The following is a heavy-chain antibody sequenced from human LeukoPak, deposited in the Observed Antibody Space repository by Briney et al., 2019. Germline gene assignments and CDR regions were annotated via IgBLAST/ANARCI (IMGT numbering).Heavy chain of an antibody. CDR1: GFTFSSYS. J-gene: IGHJ4*02. CDR3: ARFRSGSYFDY. Sequence: GGSLRLSCAASGFTFSSYSMNWVRQAPGKGLEWVSYISSSSSTIYYADSVKGRFTMSRDNAKNSLYLQMNSLRAEDTAVYYCARFRSGSYFDYWGQGTLVTVSS. CDR2: ISSSSSTI. D-gene: IGHD1-26*01. V-gene: IGHV3-48*01.